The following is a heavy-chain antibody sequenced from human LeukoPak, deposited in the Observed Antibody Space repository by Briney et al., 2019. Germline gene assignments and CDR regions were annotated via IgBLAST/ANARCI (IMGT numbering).Heavy chain of an antibody. CDR3: ARDPNGDNWFDP. V-gene: IGHV1-69*04. D-gene: IGHD2-8*01. J-gene: IGHJ5*02. CDR1: GYTFTGYY. Sequence: SVKVSCKASGYTFTGYYMHWVRQAPGQGLEWMGRIIPILGIANYAQKFQGRVTITADKSTSTAYMELSSLRSEDTAVYYCARDPNGDNWFDPWGQGTLVTVSS. CDR2: IIPILGIA.